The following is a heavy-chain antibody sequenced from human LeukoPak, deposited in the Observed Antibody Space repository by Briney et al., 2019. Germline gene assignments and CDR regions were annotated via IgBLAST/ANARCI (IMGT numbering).Heavy chain of an antibody. CDR3: ASENKRGYSYGSPTDAFDI. J-gene: IGHJ3*02. Sequence: PGGSLRLSCAASGFTFSTYNMNWVRHAPGKGLEWISSITSSSSYIYYADSVKGRFTISRDNAKKSLFLDMNSLRAEDTAVYYCASENKRGYSYGSPTDAFDIWGQGTMVTVSS. CDR1: GFTFSTYN. D-gene: IGHD5-18*01. CDR2: ITSSSSYI. V-gene: IGHV3-21*01.